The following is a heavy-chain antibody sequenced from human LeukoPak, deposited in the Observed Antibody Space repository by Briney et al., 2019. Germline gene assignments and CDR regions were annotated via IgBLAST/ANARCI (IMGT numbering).Heavy chain of an antibody. CDR2: IYPGDSDT. CDR3: ARPDYYDTSGYYPPPHAFDI. V-gene: IGHV5-51*01. CDR1: GYSFTSYW. J-gene: IGHJ3*02. D-gene: IGHD3-22*01. Sequence: GESLKISCKGSGYSFTSYWIGWVRQMPGKGLEWMGIIYPGDSDTRYSPSFQGQVTISADKSISTAYLQWDSLKASDTAMYYCARPDYYDTSGYYPPPHAFDIWGQGTMVTVSS.